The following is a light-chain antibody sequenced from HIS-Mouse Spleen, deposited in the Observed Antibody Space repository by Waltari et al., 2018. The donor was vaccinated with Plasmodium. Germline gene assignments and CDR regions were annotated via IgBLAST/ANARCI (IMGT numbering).Light chain of an antibody. CDR3: SSYTSSSTWV. J-gene: IGLJ3*02. V-gene: IGLV2-14*03. CDR2: DVS. Sequence: QSALTQPASVSGSPGQSITISCTGTSSDVGGYNYVSWYQQHPGKAPKLMIYDVSNRPSGGSNRFSGSKSGNTASRTISGLQAEDEADYYCSSYTSSSTWVFGGGTKLTVL. CDR1: SSDVGGYNY.